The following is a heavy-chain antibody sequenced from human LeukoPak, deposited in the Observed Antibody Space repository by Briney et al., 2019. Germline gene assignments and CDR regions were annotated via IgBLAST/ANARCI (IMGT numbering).Heavy chain of an antibody. CDR3: RTIGVMWEIDY. V-gene: IGHV3-74*01. CDR1: GFTFSRYW. J-gene: IGHJ4*02. CDR2: INSDGTST. D-gene: IGHD1-26*01. Sequence: PGGSLRLSCAASGFTFSRYWMFWVRQAPGKGLVWVSRINSDGTSTNYADSVKGRFTISRDNTKSTVYLQMNSLRPEDTAVYYCRTIGVMWEIDYWRQGALVTVSP.